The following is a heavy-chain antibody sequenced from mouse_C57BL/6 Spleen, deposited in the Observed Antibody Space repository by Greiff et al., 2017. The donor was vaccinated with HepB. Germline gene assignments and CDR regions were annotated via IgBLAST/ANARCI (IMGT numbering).Heavy chain of an antibody. D-gene: IGHD1-1*01. V-gene: IGHV5-4*03. CDR2: ISDGGSYT. Sequence: EVKLVESGGGLVKPGGSLKLSCAASGFTFSSYAMSWVRQTPEKRLEWVATISDGGSYTYYPDNVKGRFTISRDNAKNNLYLQMSHLKSEDTAMYYCARGGGSTLDWFAYWGQGTLVTVSA. CDR3: ARGGGSTLDWFAY. J-gene: IGHJ3*01. CDR1: GFTFSSYA.